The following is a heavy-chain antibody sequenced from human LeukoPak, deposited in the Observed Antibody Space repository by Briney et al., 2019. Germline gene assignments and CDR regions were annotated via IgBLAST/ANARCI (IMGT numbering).Heavy chain of an antibody. V-gene: IGHV3-15*01. CDR1: GFTFSNAW. D-gene: IGHD3/OR15-3a*01. J-gene: IGHJ4*02. Sequence: GGSLRLSCAASGFTFSNAWMSWVRQAPGKGLEWVGRIKSKTDGGTTDYAAPVKGRFTISRDDSKSIAYLQMNSLKTEDTAVYYCTSKGAMISYFDYWGQGTLVTVSS. CDR3: TSKGAMISYFDY. CDR2: IKSKTDGGTT.